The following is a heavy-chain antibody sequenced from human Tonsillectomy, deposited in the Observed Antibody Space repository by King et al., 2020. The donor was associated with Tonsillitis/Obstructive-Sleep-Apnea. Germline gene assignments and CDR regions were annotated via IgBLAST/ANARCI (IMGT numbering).Heavy chain of an antibody. CDR2: ISGSGSTI. CDR1: GFTFSSYE. Sequence: VQLVESGGGLVQPGGSLRLSCAASGFTFSSYEMNWVRQAPGKGLEWVSYISGSGSTIYYADSVEGRFTISRDNAKNSLYLQVNGLRAEDTAVYYCTRDGDDAFDIWGQGTMVTVSS. V-gene: IGHV3-48*03. CDR3: TRDGDDAFDI. J-gene: IGHJ3*02.